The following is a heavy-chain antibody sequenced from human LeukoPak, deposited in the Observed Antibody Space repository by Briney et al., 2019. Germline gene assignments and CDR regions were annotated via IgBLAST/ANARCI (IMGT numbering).Heavy chain of an antibody. CDR3: ARSPGDFWSGHYMANYFDY. V-gene: IGHV1-2*02. CDR1: GYTFTGYY. CDR2: INPNSGGT. Sequence: ASVKVSCKASGYTFTGYYMHWVRQAPGQGLEWMGWINPNSGGTNYAQKFQGRVTMTRDTSISTAYMELSRLRSDDTAVYYCARSPGDFWSGHYMANYFDYWGQGTLVTVSS. D-gene: IGHD3-3*01. J-gene: IGHJ4*02.